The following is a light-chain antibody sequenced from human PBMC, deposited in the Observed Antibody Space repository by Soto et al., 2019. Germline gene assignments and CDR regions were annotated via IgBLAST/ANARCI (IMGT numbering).Light chain of an antibody. J-gene: IGKJ1*01. CDR3: QQYGTSPQT. CDR1: LSVRSTY. Sequence: EIVLTQSPGTLSLSPGERATLSCRASLSVRSTYLAWYQQKPGQAPRLLIYGTSSRATGIPDRFSGGGSGTDFTLTISRLEPEDVAVYYCQQYGTSPQTFGQGTKVEIK. CDR2: GTS. V-gene: IGKV3-20*01.